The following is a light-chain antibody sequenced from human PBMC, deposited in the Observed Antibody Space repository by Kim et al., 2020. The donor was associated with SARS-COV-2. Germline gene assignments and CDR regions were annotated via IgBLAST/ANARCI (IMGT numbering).Light chain of an antibody. CDR2: DAS. V-gene: IGKV3-11*01. CDR3: QQRSNWPWT. J-gene: IGKJ1*01. Sequence: EIVLTQSPATLSLSPGERATLSCRASQSVSRYLAWYQQKPGQAPRVLIYDASNRATGIPARFSGSGSGTDFTLTISSLEPEDFAVYYCQQRSNWPWTFGHGTKVEIK. CDR1: QSVSRY.